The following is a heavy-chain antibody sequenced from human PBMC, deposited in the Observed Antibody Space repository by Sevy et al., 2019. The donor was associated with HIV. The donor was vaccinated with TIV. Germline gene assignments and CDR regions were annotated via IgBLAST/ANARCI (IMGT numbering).Heavy chain of an antibody. V-gene: IGHV3-23*01. J-gene: IGHJ2*01. CDR3: AKEGVVVTAIPGWYFDL. CDR1: GFTFSSYA. CDR2: ISGSGGST. Sequence: GGSLRLSCAASGFTFSSYAMSWVRQAPGKGLEWVSAISGSGGSTYYADSVKGRFTISRDNSKNTLYLQMNSLMAEDTAVYYCAKEGVVVTAIPGWYFDLWGRGTLVTVSS. D-gene: IGHD2-21*02.